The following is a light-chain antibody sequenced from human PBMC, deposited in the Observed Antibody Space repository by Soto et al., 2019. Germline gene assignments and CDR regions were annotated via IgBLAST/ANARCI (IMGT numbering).Light chain of an antibody. CDR1: SIDVGGYNF. J-gene: IGLJ1*01. Sequence: QSVLTQPASVSGTPGQSITIACTGTSIDVGGYNFVSWYQQHPGKAPKLMIYDVTIRPSGVSSRFSGSKSGNTASLTISGLQAEDEADYYCSSYTSSSTLVFGTGTKVTVL. CDR3: SSYTSSSTLV. CDR2: DVT. V-gene: IGLV2-14*01.